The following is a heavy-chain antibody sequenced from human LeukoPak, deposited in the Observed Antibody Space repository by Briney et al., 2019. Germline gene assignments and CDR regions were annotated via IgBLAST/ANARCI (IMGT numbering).Heavy chain of an antibody. CDR3: AGYDFWSGYHTFDY. V-gene: IGHV3-48*03. Sequence: GGSLRLSCAASGFTFSSYEMNWVRQAPGKGLEWVSYISSSGSTIYYADSVKGRFTISRDNAKNSLYLQMNSQSAEDTAVYYCAGYDFWSGYHTFDYWGQGTLVTVSS. CDR1: GFTFSSYE. J-gene: IGHJ4*02. CDR2: ISSSGSTI. D-gene: IGHD3-3*01.